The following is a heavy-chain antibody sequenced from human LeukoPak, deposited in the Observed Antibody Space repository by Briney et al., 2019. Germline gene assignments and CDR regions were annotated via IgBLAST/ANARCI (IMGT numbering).Heavy chain of an antibody. CDR2: IYYIENT. V-gene: IGHV4-39*01. CDR1: GGSFSSSTYY. Sequence: SETLSLTCTVSGGSFSSSTYYWGWIRQPPGKGLQWIGSIYYIENTYYNPSLKSRVTISVDTSKNQFSLKLSSVTAADTAVYYCAGHRIALWLPFDYWGQGTLVTVSS. CDR3: AGHRIALWLPFDY. J-gene: IGHJ4*02. D-gene: IGHD5-18*01.